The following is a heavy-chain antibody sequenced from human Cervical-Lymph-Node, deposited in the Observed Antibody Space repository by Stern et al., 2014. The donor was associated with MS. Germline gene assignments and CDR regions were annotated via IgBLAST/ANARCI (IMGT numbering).Heavy chain of an antibody. D-gene: IGHD5-24*01. V-gene: IGHV3-74*01. CDR1: GFSFSNYW. Sequence: EVQLVESGGGLVQPGGSLRLSCAASGFSFSNYWMHLVRQAPGKGLVWVSRIDSDGSPTGYADSVKGRFTISRDNAKNTLYLQMNSLRAEDTAVYYCATLGWADYWGQGTLVTVSS. CDR3: ATLGWADY. CDR2: IDSDGSPT. J-gene: IGHJ4*02.